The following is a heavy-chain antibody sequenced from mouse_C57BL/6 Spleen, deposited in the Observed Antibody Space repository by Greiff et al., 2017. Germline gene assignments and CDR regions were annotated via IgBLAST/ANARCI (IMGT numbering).Heavy chain of an antibody. CDR2: INPNNGGT. CDR1: GYTFTDYN. D-gene: IGHD4-1*01. J-gene: IGHJ3*01. V-gene: IGHV1-18*01. Sequence: VQLQQSGPELVKPGASVKIPCKASGYTFTDYNMDWVKQSHGKSLEWIGDINPNNGGTIYNQKFKGKATLTVDKSSSTAYMELRSLTAEDTAVYYCARECLTGPCAYWGQGSLGTVAA. CDR3: ARECLTGPCAY.